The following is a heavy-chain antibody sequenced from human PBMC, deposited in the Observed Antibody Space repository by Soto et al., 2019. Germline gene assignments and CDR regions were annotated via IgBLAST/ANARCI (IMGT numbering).Heavy chain of an antibody. CDR1: GYSFISSR. CDR2: FYPGDSTS. D-gene: IGHD2-15*01. J-gene: IGHJ3*01. V-gene: IGHV5-51*07. Sequence: RXESLKISCKTSGYSFISSRVAWVHQLPGEGLEWMGTFYPGDSTSTYSPSFQGQVTISVDTSITTAYLQLNSLKASDTAMYYCARIIGYCRNNDCSWTFDVWGQGTMVTVSS. CDR3: ARIIGYCRNNDCSWTFDV.